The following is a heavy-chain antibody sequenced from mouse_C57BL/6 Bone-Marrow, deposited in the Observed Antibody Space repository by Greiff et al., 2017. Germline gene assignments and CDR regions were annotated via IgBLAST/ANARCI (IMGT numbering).Heavy chain of an antibody. CDR2: IDPETGGT. CDR1: GYTFTDYE. CDR3: TGDGLDY. D-gene: IGHD1-1*01. Sequence: QVQLKQSGAELVRPGASVTLSCKASGYTFTDYEMHWVKQTPVHGLEWIGAIDPETGGTAYNQKFKGKAILTADKSSSTAYMALRSLTSEDSAVYYCTGDGLDYWGQGTTLTVSS. J-gene: IGHJ2*01. V-gene: IGHV1-15*01.